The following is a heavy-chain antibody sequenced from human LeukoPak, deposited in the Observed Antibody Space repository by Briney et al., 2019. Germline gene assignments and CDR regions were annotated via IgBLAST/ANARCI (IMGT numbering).Heavy chain of an antibody. V-gene: IGHV3-23*01. J-gene: IGHJ3*02. CDR1: GFTFSSYW. CDR3: AKVLIWTYGSGNYYKGAFDI. D-gene: IGHD3-10*01. CDR2: ISDSGGRI. Sequence: SGGSLRLSCAASGFTFSSYWMTWVRQAPGKGLEWVSLISDSGGRIYYADSVKGRFTISRDNSKNTLYLQMNSLRAEDTAVYYCAKVLIWTYGSGNYYKGAFDIWGQGTMVTVFS.